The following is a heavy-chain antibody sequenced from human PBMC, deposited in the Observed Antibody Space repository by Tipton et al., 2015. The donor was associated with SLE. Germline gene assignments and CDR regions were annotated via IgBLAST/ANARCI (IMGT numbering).Heavy chain of an antibody. J-gene: IGHJ3*02. CDR2: MNPNSGNT. CDR3: ARGVRDSSGYHWDAFDI. D-gene: IGHD3-22*01. Sequence: QLVQSGAEVRKPGASVKVSCKASGYTFTGYDANWVRQATGQGLEWMGWMNPNSGNTGYAQKFRGRVTMTRNTSISTAYMELSSLRSEDTAVYYCARGVRDSSGYHWDAFDIWGQGATVTVSS. V-gene: IGHV1-8*01. CDR1: GYTFTGYD.